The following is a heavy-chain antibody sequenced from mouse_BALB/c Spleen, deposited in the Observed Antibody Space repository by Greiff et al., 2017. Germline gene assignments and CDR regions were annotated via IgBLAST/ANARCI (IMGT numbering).Heavy chain of an antibody. CDR3: ARKGSYYGSPGFAY. J-gene: IGHJ3*01. V-gene: IGHV2-6-4*01. D-gene: IGHD1-1*01. CDR2: IWGGGST. CDR1: GFSLSRSS. Sequence: VKLMESGPGLVAPSQSLSITCPVSGFSLSRSSVHWVRQPPGKGLEWLGMIWGGGSTAYNSALKSRLSISKDNSKSQVFLKMNSLQTDDTAMYYCARKGSYYGSPGFAYWGQGTLVTVSA.